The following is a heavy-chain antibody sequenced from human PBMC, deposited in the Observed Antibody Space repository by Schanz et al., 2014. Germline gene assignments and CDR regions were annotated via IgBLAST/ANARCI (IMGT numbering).Heavy chain of an antibody. J-gene: IGHJ4*02. CDR2: INAGTGNT. CDR3: ARSGSSNWYFFDY. Sequence: QVQLVQSWAEVKGPGASVKVSCKASGYSFTPFPIHWVRQAPGQRLEWMRWINAGTGNTEYSQKFQGRVTITRDTLASTAYMEVSSLRSEDTAVYYCARSGSSNWYFFDYWGQGTLVTVSS. D-gene: IGHD6-13*01. V-gene: IGHV1-3*01. CDR1: GYSFTPFP.